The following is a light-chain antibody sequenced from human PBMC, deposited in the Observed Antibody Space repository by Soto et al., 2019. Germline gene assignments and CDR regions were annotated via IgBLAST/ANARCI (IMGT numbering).Light chain of an antibody. CDR1: QSVSSKY. CDR2: GTS. CDR3: QKYGSSLFT. J-gene: IGKJ3*01. Sequence: DIVLTQSPGTLSLSPGERATLSCRASQSVSSKYLAWYQQKPGQPPRVLIYGTSIRATGIPERFSGGGSGTDFTLTITRLEFDNFAVYYCQKYGSSLFTFRTGTVVDF. V-gene: IGKV3-20*01.